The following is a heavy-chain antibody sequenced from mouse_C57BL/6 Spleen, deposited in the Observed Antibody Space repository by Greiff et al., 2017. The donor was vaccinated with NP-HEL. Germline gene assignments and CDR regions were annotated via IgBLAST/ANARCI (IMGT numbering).Heavy chain of an antibody. CDR2: IYWDDDK. D-gene: IGHD2-4*01. Sequence: QVTLKVCGPGILQSSQTLSLTCSFSGFSLSTSGMGVSWIRQPSGKGLEWLAHIYWDDDKRYNPSLKSRLTISKDTSRNQVFLKITSVDTADTATYYCARQATMITTRRLYYFDYWGQGTTLTVSS. J-gene: IGHJ2*01. CDR1: GFSLSTSGMG. V-gene: IGHV8-12*01. CDR3: ARQATMITTRRLYYFDY.